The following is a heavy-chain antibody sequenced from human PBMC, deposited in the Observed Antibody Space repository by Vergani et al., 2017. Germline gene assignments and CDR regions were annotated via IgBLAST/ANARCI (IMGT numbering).Heavy chain of an antibody. J-gene: IGHJ2*01. CDR1: GGTFSSYA. CDR3: ARWIAAAQTWXFDL. V-gene: IGHV1-46*01. CDR2: INPSGGST. D-gene: IGHD6-13*01. Sequence: QVQLVQSGAEVKKPGSSVKVSCKASGGTFSSYAISWVRQAPGQGLEWMGIINPSGGSTSYAQKFQGRVTMTRDTSTSTVYMELSSLRSEDTAVYYCARWIAAAQTWXFDLWGRGTLVTVSS.